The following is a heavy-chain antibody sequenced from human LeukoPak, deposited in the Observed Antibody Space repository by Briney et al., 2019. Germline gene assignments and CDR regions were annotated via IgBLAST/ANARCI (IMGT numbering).Heavy chain of an antibody. CDR2: ISSRGNTV. Sequence: GGSLRLSCAASGFTFSDYEMNWIRQTPGKGLEWISYISSRGNTVYYADSVKGRFTISRDNAKNSLFLQMNNLRVEDTGVYYCAWVAAYYFDYWGQGTLVTVSS. V-gene: IGHV3-48*03. CDR1: GFTFSDYE. CDR3: AWVAAYYFDY. J-gene: IGHJ4*02. D-gene: IGHD2-15*01.